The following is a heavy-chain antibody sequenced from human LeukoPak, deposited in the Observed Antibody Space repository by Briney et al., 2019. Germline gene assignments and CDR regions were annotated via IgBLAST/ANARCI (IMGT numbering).Heavy chain of an antibody. CDR2: INPNSSYA. CDR1: GYTFTGYY. CDR3: ARDLATAGKALAFDI. Sequence: ASVKVSCKASGYTFTGYYIHWVRQAPGQGLEWMGWINPNSSYAHYAQKFQGRVTMTRDTSISTAYMELSRLRSDDTAVYACARDLATAGKALAFDIWGQGTMVTVSS. V-gene: IGHV1-2*02. J-gene: IGHJ3*02.